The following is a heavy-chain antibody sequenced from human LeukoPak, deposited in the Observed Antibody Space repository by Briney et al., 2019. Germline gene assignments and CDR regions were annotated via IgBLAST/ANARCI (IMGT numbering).Heavy chain of an antibody. Sequence: SETLSLTCTVSGGSLSSSSYYWGWIRQPPGKGLEWIGSIYYSGSTYYNPSLKSRVTISVDTSKNQFSLKLSSVTAADTAVYYCARDDSGFCPNYWGQGTLVTVSS. D-gene: IGHD5-12*01. CDR2: IYYSGST. J-gene: IGHJ4*02. V-gene: IGHV4-39*02. CDR3: ARDDSGFCPNY. CDR1: GGSLSSSSYY.